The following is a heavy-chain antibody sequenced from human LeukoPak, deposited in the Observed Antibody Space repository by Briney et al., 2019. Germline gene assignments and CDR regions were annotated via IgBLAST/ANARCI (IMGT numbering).Heavy chain of an antibody. CDR2: ISYDGSNK. CDR3: ARAYYYDSLDY. CDR1: GFTFSSYA. J-gene: IGHJ4*02. Sequence: PGGSLRLSCAASGFTFSSYAMHWVRQAPGKGLEWVAVISYDGSNKYYADSVKGRFTISRDNSKNTLYLQMNSLRAEDTAVYYCARAYYYDSLDYWGQGTLVTVSS. D-gene: IGHD3-22*01. V-gene: IGHV3-30*04.